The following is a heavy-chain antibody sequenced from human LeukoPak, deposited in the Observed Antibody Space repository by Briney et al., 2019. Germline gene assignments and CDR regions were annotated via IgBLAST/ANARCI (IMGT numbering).Heavy chain of an antibody. CDR3: AKPLGSSGWYYFDY. CDR2: ISYDGSNK. Sequence: GGSLRLSCAASGFTFSSYGMHWVRQAPGKGLEWVAVISYDGSNKYYADSVKGRFTISRDNSKNTLYLQMNSLRAEDTAVYYCAKPLGSSGWYYFDYWGRGTLVTVSS. CDR1: GFTFSSYG. J-gene: IGHJ4*02. D-gene: IGHD6-19*01. V-gene: IGHV3-30*18.